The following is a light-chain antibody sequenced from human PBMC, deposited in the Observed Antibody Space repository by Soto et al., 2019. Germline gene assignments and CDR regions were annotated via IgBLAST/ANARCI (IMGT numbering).Light chain of an antibody. V-gene: IGKV1-8*01. CDR2: AAS. Sequence: AIRMTQSPSSLSASTGDRVTITCRASQGISSYLSWYQQKPGKTPKLLIYAASTLQGGVPSRFRGSGSGTDFNLTISCLQSEDFATYYCQQYYSYPPLTFGGGNKVEIK. J-gene: IGKJ4*01. CDR3: QQYYSYPPLT. CDR1: QGISSY.